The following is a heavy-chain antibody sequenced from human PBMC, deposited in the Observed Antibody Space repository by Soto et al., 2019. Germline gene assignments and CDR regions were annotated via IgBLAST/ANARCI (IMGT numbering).Heavy chain of an antibody. CDR3: ARARDILTPFDY. Sequence: ASVKDSCKASGGTFSNYAISWVRQAPGQGLEWMGGIIPIFGTANYAQKFQGRVTITADESTSTAYMELSSLRSEDTAVYYCARARDILTPFDYWGQGTLVTVS. J-gene: IGHJ4*02. CDR2: IIPIFGTA. D-gene: IGHD3-9*01. V-gene: IGHV1-69*13. CDR1: GGTFSNYA.